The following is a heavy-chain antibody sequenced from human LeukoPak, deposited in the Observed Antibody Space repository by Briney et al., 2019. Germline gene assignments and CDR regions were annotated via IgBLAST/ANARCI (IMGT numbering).Heavy chain of an antibody. Sequence: GESLKISCQGSGYTFSNYWIAWVRHMPVNGPEWMGIIYPGDSDTKYSPSFQGQVSISADKSINTAYLQWRSVKASDTAIYYCARLGTPYYYYYMDVWGRGTTVTVSS. CDR3: ARLGTPYYYYYMDV. J-gene: IGHJ6*03. CDR2: IYPGDSDT. D-gene: IGHD1-1*01. V-gene: IGHV5-51*01. CDR1: GYTFSNYW.